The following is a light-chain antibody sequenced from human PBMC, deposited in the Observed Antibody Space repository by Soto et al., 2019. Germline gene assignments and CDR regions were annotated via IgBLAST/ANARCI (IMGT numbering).Light chain of an antibody. CDR1: QDINKY. J-gene: IGKJ1*01. CDR3: QQYDNLRT. Sequence: DVQITHSPSSLSASVLDRVTTTSQASQDINKYLNWYQQKPGKAPKLLIYDASNLETGVPSRFNGRGSGTDFTFTISRLQPEDIATYYCQQYDNLRTFGQGTKVDIK. CDR2: DAS. V-gene: IGKV1-33*01.